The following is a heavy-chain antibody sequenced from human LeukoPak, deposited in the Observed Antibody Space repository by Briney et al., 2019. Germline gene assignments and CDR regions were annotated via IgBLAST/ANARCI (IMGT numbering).Heavy chain of an antibody. Sequence: GGSLRLSCAASGFTFSSYTMSWVRQAPGKGLEWVSYISSTGRPIYYADSVKGRFTISRDNSKNTLYLQMNSLRAEDTAVYYCARDFPYYYDSSGLDYWGQGTLVTVSS. D-gene: IGHD3-22*01. J-gene: IGHJ4*02. V-gene: IGHV3-48*01. CDR2: ISSTGRPI. CDR3: ARDFPYYYDSSGLDY. CDR1: GFTFSSYT.